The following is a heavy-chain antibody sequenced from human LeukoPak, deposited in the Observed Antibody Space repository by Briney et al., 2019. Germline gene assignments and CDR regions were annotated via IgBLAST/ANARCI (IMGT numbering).Heavy chain of an antibody. CDR3: STATSY. CDR1: GFTFSNAW. Sequence: GGSLRLSCAASGFTFSNAWMSWVRQAPGKGLEWVGRIKSKTYGGTTDYAAPAKGRFTISRDDSKNTVYLQMNSLKTEDTGVYYCSTATSYWGQGSLVTVSS. CDR2: IKSKTYGGTT. J-gene: IGHJ4*02. V-gene: IGHV3-15*01.